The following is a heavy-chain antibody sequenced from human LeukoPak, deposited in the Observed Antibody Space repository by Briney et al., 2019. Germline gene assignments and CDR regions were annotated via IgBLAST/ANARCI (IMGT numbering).Heavy chain of an antibody. CDR3: AKSPRVRYFDWSYFDY. CDR1: GFTFSSYG. D-gene: IGHD3-9*01. Sequence: GGSLRLSCAASGFTFSSYGMHWVRQAPGKELEWVAVISYDGSNKYYADSVKGRFTISRDNSKNTLYLQMNSLRAEDTAVYYCAKSPRVRYFDWSYFDYWGQGTLVTVSS. J-gene: IGHJ4*02. V-gene: IGHV3-30*18. CDR2: ISYDGSNK.